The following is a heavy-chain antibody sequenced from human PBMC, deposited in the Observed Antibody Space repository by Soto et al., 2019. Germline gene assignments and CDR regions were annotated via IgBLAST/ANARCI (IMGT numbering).Heavy chain of an antibody. CDR3: ARDAPSGSPMDY. D-gene: IGHD6-19*01. CDR2: INPSGGST. CDR1: GYTFTSYY. Sequence: QVQLVQSGAEVKKPGASVKVSCKASGYTFTSYYMHWVRQAPGQGLEWMGIINPSGGSTSYAQKFHGDITMPRDTSTSTVYLELSSLSSEVTAVYYCARDAPSGSPMDYWGQGTLVTVSS. J-gene: IGHJ4*02. V-gene: IGHV1-46*01.